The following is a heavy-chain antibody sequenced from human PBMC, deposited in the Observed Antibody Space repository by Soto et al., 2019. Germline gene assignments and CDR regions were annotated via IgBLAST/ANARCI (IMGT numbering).Heavy chain of an antibody. CDR2: ISPNSGGT. CDR3: ARANSGDDDEFDY. Sequence: ASVKVSCKASGYTFTVYYIHWVRQAPGQGLEWMGWISPNSGGTNSAQKFQGRVTLTRDTSINSVYMELSRLRSDDTAVYYCARANSGDDDEFDYWGQGTPVTV. D-gene: IGHD5-12*01. V-gene: IGHV1-2*02. CDR1: GYTFTVYY. J-gene: IGHJ4*02.